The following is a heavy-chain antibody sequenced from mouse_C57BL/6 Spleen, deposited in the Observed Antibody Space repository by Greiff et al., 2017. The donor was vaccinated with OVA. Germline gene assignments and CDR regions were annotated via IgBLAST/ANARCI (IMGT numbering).Heavy chain of an antibody. Sequence: VQLQQSGPELVKPGASVKISCKASGYAFSSSWMNWVKQRPGKGLEWIGRIYPGDGDTNYNGKFKGKATLTADKSSSTAYMQLSSLTSEDSAVYFCASSSTTVVATNYWGQGTTRTVSS. CDR3: ASSSTTVVATNY. V-gene: IGHV1-82*01. CDR1: GYAFSSSW. J-gene: IGHJ2*01. D-gene: IGHD1-1*01. CDR2: IYPGDGDT.